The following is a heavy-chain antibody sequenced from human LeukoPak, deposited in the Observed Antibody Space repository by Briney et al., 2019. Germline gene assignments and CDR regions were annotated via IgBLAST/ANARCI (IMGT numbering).Heavy chain of an antibody. CDR3: AKDRRGDCTNGVCYYLHPEPFDY. V-gene: IGHV3-23*01. D-gene: IGHD2-8*01. CDR2: ISGSGGST. Sequence: GGSLRLSCAASGFTFSSYAMSWVRQAPGKGLEWVSAISGSGGSTYYADSVKGRFTISRDNSKNTLYLQMNSLRAEDTAVYYCAKDRRGDCTNGVCYYLHPEPFDYWGQGTLVTVSS. CDR1: GFTFSSYA. J-gene: IGHJ4*02.